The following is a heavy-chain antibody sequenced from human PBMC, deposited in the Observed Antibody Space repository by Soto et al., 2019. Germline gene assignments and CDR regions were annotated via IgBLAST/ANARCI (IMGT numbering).Heavy chain of an antibody. J-gene: IGHJ5*02. D-gene: IGHD3-3*01. V-gene: IGHV4-34*01. CDR2: INHSGST. CDR3: AREFPYYDFWSGYPGWFDP. Sequence: KSSETLSLTCAVYGGSFSGYYWSWIRQPPGKGLEWIGEINHSGSTNYNPSLKSRVTISVDTSKNQFSLKLSSVTAADTAVYYCAREFPYYDFWSGYPGWFDPWGQGTLVTVSS. CDR1: GGSFSGYY.